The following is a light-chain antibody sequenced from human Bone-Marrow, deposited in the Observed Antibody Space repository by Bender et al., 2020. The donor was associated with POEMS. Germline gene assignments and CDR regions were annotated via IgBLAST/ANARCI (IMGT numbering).Light chain of an antibody. Sequence: SYGLTQPPSVSVSPGHTANITCSGDQLGDQYASWYQLKPGQSPVLVIYEDNKRPSGIPERFSGSNSGNIATLTISGTQALDEADYCCQAWDTSSVVFGGGTKLTVL. V-gene: IGLV3-1*01. CDR2: EDN. CDR1: QLGDQY. J-gene: IGLJ2*01. CDR3: QAWDTSSVV.